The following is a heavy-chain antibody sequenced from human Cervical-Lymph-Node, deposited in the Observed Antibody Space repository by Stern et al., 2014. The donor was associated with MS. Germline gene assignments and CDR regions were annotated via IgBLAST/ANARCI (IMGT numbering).Heavy chain of an antibody. CDR2: IYYSGST. D-gene: IGHD3-3*01. V-gene: IGHV4-39*01. CDR1: GGSISSSSYY. CDR3: ARQDPDDNWFDP. J-gene: IGHJ5*02. Sequence: QLQLQESGPGLVKPSETLSLTCTVSGGSISSSSYYWGWIRQPPGKGLEGIGSIYYSGSTYYNPSLKSRVTISVDTSKNQFSLKLSFVTAADTAVYYCARQDPDDNWFDPWGQGTLVTVSS.